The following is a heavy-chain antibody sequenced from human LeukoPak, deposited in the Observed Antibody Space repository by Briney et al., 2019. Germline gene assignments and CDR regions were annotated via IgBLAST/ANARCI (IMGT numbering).Heavy chain of an antibody. D-gene: IGHD1-1*01. J-gene: IGHJ4*02. CDR2: ISSSSSYI. Sequence: PGGSLRLSCAASGFTFSSYSMNWVRQAPGKGLEWVSSISSSSSYIYYADSVKGRFTISRDNAKNSLCLQMNSLRAEDTAVYYCARVGYNWNGPSGFDYWGQGTLVTVSS. CDR3: ARVGYNWNGPSGFDY. CDR1: GFTFSSYS. V-gene: IGHV3-21*01.